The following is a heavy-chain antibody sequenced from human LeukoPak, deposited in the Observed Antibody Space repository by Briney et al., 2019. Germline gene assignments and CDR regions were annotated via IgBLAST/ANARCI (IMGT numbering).Heavy chain of an antibody. D-gene: IGHD6-19*01. J-gene: IGHJ6*03. CDR2: IYYSGDT. CDR3: ARHQWHYYYYMGV. V-gene: IGHV4-39*01. CDR1: GGSISSSSYY. Sequence: PSGTLSLTCTVSGGSISSSSYYWGWIRQPPGKGLEWIGSIYYSGDTYCNPSLKSRRVTISVDTSKNQFSLRLSSVTAADTAVYYCARHQWHYYYYMGVWGKGSTVTVSS.